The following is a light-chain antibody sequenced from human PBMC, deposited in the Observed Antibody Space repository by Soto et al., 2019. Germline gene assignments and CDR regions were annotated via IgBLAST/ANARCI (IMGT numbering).Light chain of an antibody. CDR1: QTVMRY. J-gene: IGKJ4*01. Sequence: DVEMTQSQASLSTSVGDRVNITCRAGQTVMRYLHWYQQKPGQAPKLLIYVASYLHSGVPSRFSGSGSGTAFTLTITNVQPEDSATYFCQQTYRLTLTFGGGTKVQIK. CDR3: QQTYRLTLT. CDR2: VAS. V-gene: IGKV1-39*01.